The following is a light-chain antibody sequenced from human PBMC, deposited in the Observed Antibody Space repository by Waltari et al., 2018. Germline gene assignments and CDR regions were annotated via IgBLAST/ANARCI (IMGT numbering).Light chain of an antibody. CDR3: QQYYSTPPT. CDR1: QTLLYSSDNKND. V-gene: IGKV4-1*01. J-gene: IGKJ5*01. Sequence: DIVMTQSPASLAVSLGERATINCKSSQTLLYSSDNKNDLAWYQQKPGKPPMLLIYWVSAWECGVPYRFSGSGSGTDFTLTISSLQAEDLAAYYCQQYYSTPPTFGQGTRLEI. CDR2: WVS.